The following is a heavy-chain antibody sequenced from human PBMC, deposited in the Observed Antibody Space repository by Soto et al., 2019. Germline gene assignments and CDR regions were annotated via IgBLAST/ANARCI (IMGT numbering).Heavy chain of an antibody. CDR2: IIPVLGLA. D-gene: IGHD2-15*01. V-gene: IGHV1-69*02. Sequence: QVQLVQSGAEVKKPGSSVKVSCKASGGTFSTYSITWVRQAPGQGPEWMGRIIPVLGLANYAQKFHGRVTITADKSTSTAYMELGSLRSEDTAVYYCAKEAYCSAGSCLDDAFDIWGQGTMVTVSS. CDR3: AKEAYCSAGSCLDDAFDI. CDR1: GGTFSTYS. J-gene: IGHJ3*02.